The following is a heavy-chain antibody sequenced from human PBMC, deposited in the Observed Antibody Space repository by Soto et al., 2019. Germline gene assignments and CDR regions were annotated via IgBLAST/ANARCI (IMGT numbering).Heavy chain of an antibody. Sequence: VKVSCKASGYTFTGYYMHWVRQAPGQGLEWMGWINPNSGGTNYAQKFQGRVTMTRDTSISTAYMELSRLRSDDTAVYYCARGGYYYDSSGYSFDYWGQGTLVTVSS. CDR2: INPNSGGT. V-gene: IGHV1-2*02. CDR3: ARGGYYYDSSGYSFDY. J-gene: IGHJ4*02. D-gene: IGHD3-22*01. CDR1: GYTFTGYY.